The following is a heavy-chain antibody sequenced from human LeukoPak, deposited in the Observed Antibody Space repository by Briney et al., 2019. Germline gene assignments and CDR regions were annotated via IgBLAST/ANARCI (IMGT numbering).Heavy chain of an antibody. Sequence: PSETLFLTCAVYGGSFSGYYWSWIRQPPGKGLEWIGEINHSGSTNYNPSLKSRVTISVDTSKNQFSLKLSSVTAADTAVYYCARPAYSSSWKTYYYYGMDVWGQGTTVTVSS. CDR1: GGSFSGYY. V-gene: IGHV4-34*01. D-gene: IGHD6-13*01. CDR3: ARPAYSSSWKTYYYYGMDV. J-gene: IGHJ6*02. CDR2: INHSGST.